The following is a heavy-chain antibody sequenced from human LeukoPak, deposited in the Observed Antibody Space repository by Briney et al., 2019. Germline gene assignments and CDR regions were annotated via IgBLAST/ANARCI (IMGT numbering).Heavy chain of an antibody. J-gene: IGHJ4*02. D-gene: IGHD1-26*01. V-gene: IGHV1-46*01. CDR3: ARDQGGSYSGVSFDY. Sequence: ASVKVSCKASGYTFTSYYMHWVRQAPGQGLEWMGIINPSGGSTSYAQKFQGRVTMTRDTSTSTVYMELSSLRSEDTAVYYCARDQGGSYSGVSFDYWGQGTLVTVSP. CDR2: INPSGGST. CDR1: GYTFTSYY.